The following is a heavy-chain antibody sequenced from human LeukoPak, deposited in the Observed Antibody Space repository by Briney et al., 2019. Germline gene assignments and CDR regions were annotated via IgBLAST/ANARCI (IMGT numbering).Heavy chain of an antibody. Sequence: DSVKVSCKASGYTFTGYGISWVRQAPGQGLEWMGWISAYNGNTNYAQKLQGRVTMTTDTSTSTAYMELRSLRSDDTAVYYCAREGPDYSSGSLGYWGQGTLVTVSS. V-gene: IGHV1-18*01. D-gene: IGHD6-19*01. CDR1: GYTFTGYG. J-gene: IGHJ4*02. CDR2: ISAYNGNT. CDR3: AREGPDYSSGSLGY.